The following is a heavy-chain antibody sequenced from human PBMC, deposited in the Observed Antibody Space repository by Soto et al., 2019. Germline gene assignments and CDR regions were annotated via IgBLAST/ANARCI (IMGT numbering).Heavy chain of an antibody. Sequence: QVQLVQSGPEVRKPGASVKVSCEASGYTFTTSGISWVRQVPGQGLEWMGWISTYNGDTNSAQNFQGRVLMTADTSTGTAYMVLMSLKSDDTAVYYCARQGSWRYYYYGLDVWGQGTIVTVSS. CDR1: GYTFTTSG. D-gene: IGHD1-26*01. V-gene: IGHV1-18*01. CDR2: ISTYNGDT. CDR3: ARQGSWRYYYYGLDV. J-gene: IGHJ6*02.